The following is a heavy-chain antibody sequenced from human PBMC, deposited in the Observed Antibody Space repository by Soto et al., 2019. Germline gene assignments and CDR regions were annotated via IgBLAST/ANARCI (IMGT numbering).Heavy chain of an antibody. J-gene: IGHJ4*02. CDR1: GGSFGNSA. D-gene: IGHD2-8*02. CDR3: ATGVIWLCYFTVAS. Sequence: QVQLVQSGAEVKKPGSSVKVSCKASGGSFGNSAINWVRQTPGQGLEWLGGFIPVYRTLNYAQKFQGRVTITADESPGTAYMTLSSLASDDTAVYYCATGVIWLCYFTVASWGKGTRVTVSS. V-gene: IGHV1-69*01. CDR2: FIPVYRTL.